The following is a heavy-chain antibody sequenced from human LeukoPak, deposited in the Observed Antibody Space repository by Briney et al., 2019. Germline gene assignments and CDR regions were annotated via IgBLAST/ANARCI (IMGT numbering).Heavy chain of an antibody. J-gene: IGHJ3*02. CDR1: GFTFSSYW. CDR2: INSDGTGT. Sequence: PGGSLRLSCAASGFTFSSYWMHWVRHAPGKGPVWVSRINSDGTGTMYADSVKGRFTISRDNAKNTLYLQMNSLRAEDTAVYCCAKHPAFDIWGQGTMVTVSS. CDR3: AKHPAFDI. V-gene: IGHV3-74*03.